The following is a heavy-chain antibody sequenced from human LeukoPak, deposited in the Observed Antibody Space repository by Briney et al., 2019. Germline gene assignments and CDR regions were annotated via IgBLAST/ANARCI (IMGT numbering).Heavy chain of an antibody. J-gene: IGHJ6*03. Sequence: GGSLRLSCAASGFTFSSYWMSWVRQAPGKGLEWVANIKKDGSEKYYVDSVKGRFTISRDNAKNSLYLQMNSLRAEDTAVYYCARASGYCSSTSCYFTGDYYYYYMDVWGKGTTVTISS. V-gene: IGHV3-7*01. CDR1: GFTFSSYW. CDR3: ARASGYCSSTSCYFTGDYYYYYMDV. D-gene: IGHD2-2*01. CDR2: IKKDGSEK.